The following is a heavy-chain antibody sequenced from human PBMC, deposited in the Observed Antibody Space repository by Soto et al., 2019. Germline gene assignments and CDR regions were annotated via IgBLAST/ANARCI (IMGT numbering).Heavy chain of an antibody. Sequence: QVQLVESGGGVVQPGRSLRLSCAASGFTFSSYGMHWVRQAPGKGLEWVAVIWYDGSNKYYADSVKGRFTISGDNSKNTLYLQKNGLRAEDTVVYYCARDAGGIVLVPAATYYFDYWGQGTLVTVSS. J-gene: IGHJ4*02. D-gene: IGHD2-2*01. CDR2: IWYDGSNK. CDR1: GFTFSSYG. V-gene: IGHV3-33*01. CDR3: ARDAGGIVLVPAATYYFDY.